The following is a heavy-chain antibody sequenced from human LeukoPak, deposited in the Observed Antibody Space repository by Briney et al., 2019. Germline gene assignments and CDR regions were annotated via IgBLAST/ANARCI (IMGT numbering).Heavy chain of an antibody. CDR2: VSNSGYT. Sequence: SSEILSLTCSVSGGSFSSYYWSWIRQSPGKGLEWIGHVSNSGYTNYNPSLKSRVTISLDMSKNQLSLKLTSVTAADTAVYYCARSTFSSNWNLWGQGTLVTVSS. V-gene: IGHV4-59*08. CDR3: ARSTFSSNWNL. CDR1: GGSFSSYY. D-gene: IGHD6-13*01. J-gene: IGHJ4*02.